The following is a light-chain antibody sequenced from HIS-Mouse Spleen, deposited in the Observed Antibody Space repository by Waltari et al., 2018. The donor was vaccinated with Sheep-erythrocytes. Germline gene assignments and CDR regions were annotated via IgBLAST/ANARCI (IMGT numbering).Light chain of an antibody. CDR2: DVS. CDR3: CSYAGSYNHV. Sequence: QSALTQPRSVSGSPGQSVTISCTGTSSDVGGYNYVSWYQQHPGKAPKLIIYDVSKWPSGVPDRFSGSKSGNTASLTISGLQAEDEADYYCCSYAGSYNHVFATGTKVTVL. V-gene: IGLV2-11*01. J-gene: IGLJ1*01. CDR1: SSDVGGYNY.